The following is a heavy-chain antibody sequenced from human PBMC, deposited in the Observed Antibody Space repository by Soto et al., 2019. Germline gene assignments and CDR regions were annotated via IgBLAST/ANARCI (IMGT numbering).Heavy chain of an antibody. V-gene: IGHV1-46*03. Sequence: ASVKVSCKASGYTFTSYYMHWVRQAPGQGLEWMGIINPSGGSTSYAQKFQGRVTMTRDTSTSTVYMELSSLRSEDTAVYYCARGGGVGASLYYYYGMDVWGQGTTVTGSS. CDR3: ARGGGVGASLYYYYGMDV. CDR1: GYTFTSYY. J-gene: IGHJ6*02. CDR2: INPSGGST. D-gene: IGHD1-26*01.